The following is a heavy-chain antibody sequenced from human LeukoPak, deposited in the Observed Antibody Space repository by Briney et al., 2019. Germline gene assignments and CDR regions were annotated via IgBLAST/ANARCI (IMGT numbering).Heavy chain of an antibody. CDR1: GFTFSSYS. CDR2: ISGSSSYI. Sequence: PGGSLRLSCAASGFTFSSYSMNWVRQAPGKGLEWVSSISGSSSYIYYADSVKGRFTISRDNAKNSLYLQMNSLRAEDTAVYYCAREYGYYDSNQNWFDPWGQGTLVTVSS. CDR3: AREYGYYDSNQNWFDP. D-gene: IGHD3-22*01. J-gene: IGHJ5*02. V-gene: IGHV3-21*01.